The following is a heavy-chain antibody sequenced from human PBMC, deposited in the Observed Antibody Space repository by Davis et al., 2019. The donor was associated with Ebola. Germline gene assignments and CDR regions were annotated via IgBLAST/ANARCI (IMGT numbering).Heavy chain of an antibody. Sequence: MPSETLSLTCTVSGGSISSYYWSWIRQPPGKGLEWIGYIYYSGSTNNNPSLKSRVTISLDTSKNQISLKLSSVTAADTAVYYCARRDYHTSLDYWGQGTLVIVSS. J-gene: IGHJ4*02. CDR3: ARRDYHTSLDY. CDR2: IYYSGST. D-gene: IGHD4-17*01. CDR1: GGSISSYY. V-gene: IGHV4-59*08.